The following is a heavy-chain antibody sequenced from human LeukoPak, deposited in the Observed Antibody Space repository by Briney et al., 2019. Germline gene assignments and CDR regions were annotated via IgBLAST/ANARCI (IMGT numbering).Heavy chain of an antibody. V-gene: IGHV1-18*01. J-gene: IGHJ5*02. CDR3: ARLRNXFDP. CDR1: GYTFTSYG. D-gene: IGHD3-3*01. CDR2: INAYNGNT. Sequence: ASVNVSFKSSGYTFTSYGISWVRQAPGQGLEWMGWINAYNGNTNYAQKLQGRVTMTTDTSTRTAYLELRSLRSDDTAVYYCARLRNXFDPXXQGTLVTVSS.